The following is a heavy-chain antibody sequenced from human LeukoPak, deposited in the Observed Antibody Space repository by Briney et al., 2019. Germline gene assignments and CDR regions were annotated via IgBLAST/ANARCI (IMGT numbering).Heavy chain of an antibody. J-gene: IGHJ4*02. CDR1: GYTLTELS. Sequence: ASVKVSCKVSGYTLTELSMHWVRQAPGKGLEWMGGFDPEDGETIYAQKFQGRVTMTEDTSTDTAYMEMSSLRSEDTAVYYCATWIHSSSWYLDFSFDYWGQGTLVTVSS. CDR3: ATWIHSSSWYLDFSFDY. V-gene: IGHV1-24*01. D-gene: IGHD6-13*01. CDR2: FDPEDGET.